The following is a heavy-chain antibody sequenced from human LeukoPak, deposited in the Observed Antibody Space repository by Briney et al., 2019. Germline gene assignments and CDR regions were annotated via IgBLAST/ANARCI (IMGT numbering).Heavy chain of an antibody. J-gene: IGHJ4*02. Sequence: GESLKISCKGSGYTFASYWIGWVRQMPGKGLEWMGGIYPGDSDTRYSPSFQGQVTMSVDKSINTAYLQWSSLKASDTAMYYCARHRHFDYWGQGTLVTVSS. CDR3: ARHRHFDY. V-gene: IGHV5-51*01. CDR1: GYTFASYW. CDR2: IYPGDSDT.